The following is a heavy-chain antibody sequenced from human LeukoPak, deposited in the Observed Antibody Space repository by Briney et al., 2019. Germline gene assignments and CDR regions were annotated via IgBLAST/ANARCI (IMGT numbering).Heavy chain of an antibody. CDR3: ARINYGDYPHAFDI. Sequence: ASVKVSCKASGYTFTGYFMHWVRQAPGQGLEWMVWMNPNSGGTNYAQRFQGRVTMTRDTSITTAYMELTRLRSDDTALYYCARINYGDYPHAFDIWGRGTMVTVSS. V-gene: IGHV1-2*02. J-gene: IGHJ3*02. CDR2: MNPNSGGT. CDR1: GYTFTGYF. D-gene: IGHD4-17*01.